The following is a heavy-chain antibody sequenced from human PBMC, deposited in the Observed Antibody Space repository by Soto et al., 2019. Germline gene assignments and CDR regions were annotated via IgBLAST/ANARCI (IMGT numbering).Heavy chain of an antibody. V-gene: IGHV1-58*02. Sequence: SVKVSCKASGFTFTRSAMQWVRQARGQRLEWIGWIVVGSGNTNYAQKFQERVTITRDMSTSTAYMELSSLRSEDTAVYYCAADMSGFGDLFLFDYWGQGTLVTVPS. CDR3: AADMSGFGDLFLFDY. CDR1: GFTFTRSA. CDR2: IVVGSGNT. D-gene: IGHD3-10*01. J-gene: IGHJ4*02.